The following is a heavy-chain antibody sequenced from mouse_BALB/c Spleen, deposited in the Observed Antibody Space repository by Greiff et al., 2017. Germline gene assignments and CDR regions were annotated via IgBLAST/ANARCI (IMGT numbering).Heavy chain of an antibody. CDR3: ASYYYGTYYAMDY. J-gene: IGHJ4*01. CDR1: GYSFTSYY. CDR2: IDPFNGGT. D-gene: IGHD1-1*01. V-gene: IGHV1S135*01. Sequence: VQLKQSGPELMKPGASVKISCKASGYSFTSYYMHWVKQSHGKSLEWIGYIDPFNGGTSYNQKFKGKATLTVDKSSSTAYMHLSSLTSEDSAVYYCASYYYGTYYAMDYWGQGTSVTVSS.